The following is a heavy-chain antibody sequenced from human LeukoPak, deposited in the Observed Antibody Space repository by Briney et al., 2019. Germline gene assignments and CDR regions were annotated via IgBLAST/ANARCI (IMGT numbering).Heavy chain of an antibody. CDR2: ISYDGSNK. J-gene: IGHJ4*02. CDR3: ASEIIFGSFDY. Sequence: PGGSLRLSCAASGFTFSSYAMHWVRQAPGTGLEWVAVISYDGSNKYYADSVKGRFTISRDNSKNTLYLQMNSLRAEDTAVYYCASEIIFGSFDYWGQGTLVTVSS. D-gene: IGHD3-3*01. V-gene: IGHV3-30*04. CDR1: GFTFSSYA.